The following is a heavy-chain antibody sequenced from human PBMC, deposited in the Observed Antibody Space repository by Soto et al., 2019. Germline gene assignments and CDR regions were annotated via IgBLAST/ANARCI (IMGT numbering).Heavy chain of an antibody. CDR2: IYYNGNT. Sequence: SETLSLTCTVSGGSISSSPYYWVLIHQPPGKGLEWIGNIYYNGNTFYNPSLKSRVTISIDTSKNQFSLKLSSVTAADTAVYYCARHGPLSNNWNQLDYWGQGTLVTVS. CDR1: GGSISSSPYY. CDR3: ARHGPLSNNWNQLDY. J-gene: IGHJ4*02. V-gene: IGHV4-39*01. D-gene: IGHD1-1*01.